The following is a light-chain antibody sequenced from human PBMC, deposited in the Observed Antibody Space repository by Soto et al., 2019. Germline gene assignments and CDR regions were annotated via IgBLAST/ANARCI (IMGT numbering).Light chain of an antibody. CDR1: SSDVGGYNY. CDR2: EVS. Sequence: QSALTQPASVSGSPGQSITISCTGTSSDVGGYNYVSWYQHHPGKVPKLMIYEVSNRPLGISNRFSGSKSGNTASLTISGLQSEDEADYYCSSYTTSYTQVFGGGTKLNVL. V-gene: IGLV2-14*01. J-gene: IGLJ2*01. CDR3: SSYTTSYTQV.